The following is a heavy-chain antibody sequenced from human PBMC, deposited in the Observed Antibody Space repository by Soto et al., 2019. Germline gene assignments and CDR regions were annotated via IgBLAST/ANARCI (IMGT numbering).Heavy chain of an antibody. CDR2: ISAYNGNT. Sequence: ASVKVSCKASGYTFTSYGISWVRQAPGQGLEWMGWISAYNGNTNYAQKLQGRVTMTTDTSTSTAYMELRSLRSDDTAVYYCARDYYDFWSGSHTLNYYGMDVWGQGTTVTVSS. J-gene: IGHJ6*02. D-gene: IGHD3-3*01. V-gene: IGHV1-18*04. CDR3: ARDYYDFWSGSHTLNYYGMDV. CDR1: GYTFTSYG.